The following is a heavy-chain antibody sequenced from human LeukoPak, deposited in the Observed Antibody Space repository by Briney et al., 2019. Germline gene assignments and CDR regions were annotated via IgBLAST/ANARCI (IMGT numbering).Heavy chain of an antibody. CDR1: GDTFSTYT. Sequence: GASVKVSCKASGDTFSTYTVTWVRQAPGQGLEWMGGVIPILGTPNYAQKFQGRVTITADKSTTTVSTDLRSLKSDDTAVYYCARVERGGVLVVWGPGTLVIVSS. V-gene: IGHV1-69*08. CDR3: ARVERGGVLVV. D-gene: IGHD3-16*01. CDR2: VIPILGTP. J-gene: IGHJ4*02.